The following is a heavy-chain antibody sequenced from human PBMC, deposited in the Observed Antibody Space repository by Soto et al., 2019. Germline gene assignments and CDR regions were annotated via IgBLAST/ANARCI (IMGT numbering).Heavy chain of an antibody. CDR3: AKAGFWSGYYSLVDY. D-gene: IGHD3-3*01. J-gene: IGHJ4*02. CDR2: IHPIDSET. Sequence: GESLKISCKTSGYTFTRHWIGWVRQMPGKGLEWMGIIHPIDSETRYSPSFQGQVTISADKSTSTVYLQWCSLKASDTAMYYCAKAGFWSGYYSLVDYWGQGTLVTVSS. CDR1: GYTFTRHW. V-gene: IGHV5-51*01.